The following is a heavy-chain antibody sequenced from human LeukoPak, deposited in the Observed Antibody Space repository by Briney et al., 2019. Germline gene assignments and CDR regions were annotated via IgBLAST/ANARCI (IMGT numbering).Heavy chain of an antibody. D-gene: IGHD5-24*01. Sequence: SVKVSCKASGYTFINYAISWVRQAPGQGLEWMGGIIPIFGTANYAQKFQGRVTITADESTSAAYMELSSLRSEDTAVYYCARVMSFVEMATIVQTYQYYYYGMDVWGQGTTVTVSS. CDR2: IIPIFGTA. CDR3: ARVMSFVEMATIVQTYQYYYYGMDV. CDR1: GYTFINYA. V-gene: IGHV1-69*13. J-gene: IGHJ6*02.